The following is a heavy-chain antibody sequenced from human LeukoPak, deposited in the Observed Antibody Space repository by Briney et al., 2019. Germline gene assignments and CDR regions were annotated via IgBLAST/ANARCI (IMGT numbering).Heavy chain of an antibody. CDR2: IYYSGST. V-gene: IGHV4-59*08. J-gene: IGHJ4*02. CDR3: ARSRLGIGIYYFDY. CDR1: GGSISSYY. Sequence: SETLSLTCTVSGGSISSYYWSWIRQPPGKGLEGIGYIYYSGSTNYNPSLKSRVTISVDTSTNQFSLKLSSVTAADTAVYYCARSRLGIGIYYFDYWGQGTLVTVSS. D-gene: IGHD7-27*01.